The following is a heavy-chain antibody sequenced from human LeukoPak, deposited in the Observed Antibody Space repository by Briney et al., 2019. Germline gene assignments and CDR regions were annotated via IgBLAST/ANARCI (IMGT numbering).Heavy chain of an antibody. V-gene: IGHV4-59*08. CDR1: TGSISTYY. Sequence: SGTLSLTCSVSTGSISTYYWSWIRQSPGKGLEWIGYIYHGGTTSYNPSLKRRVTISVDSPKNQFFLRLTPLTAADTALYYCARHGGSLDYFDSWGPGSLVIVSS. J-gene: IGHJ4*02. D-gene: IGHD2-15*01. CDR2: IYHGGTT. CDR3: ARHGGSLDYFDS.